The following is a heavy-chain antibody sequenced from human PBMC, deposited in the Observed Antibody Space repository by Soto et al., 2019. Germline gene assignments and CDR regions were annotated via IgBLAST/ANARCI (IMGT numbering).Heavy chain of an antibody. CDR1: GFTFTRDS. V-gene: IGHV3-21*06. J-gene: IGHJ4*02. CDR3: ARESEDLTSNFDY. Sequence: GGSLRLSCAASGFTFTRDSMNWVRQAPVNGLEWVSSISSTTNYIYYGDSMKGRFTISRDNAKNSLYLEMNSLRAEDTAVYYCARESEDLTSNFDYWGQGTLVTVSS. CDR2: ISSTTNYI.